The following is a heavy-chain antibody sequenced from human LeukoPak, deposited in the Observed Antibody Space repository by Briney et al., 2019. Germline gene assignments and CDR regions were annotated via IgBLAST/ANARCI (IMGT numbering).Heavy chain of an antibody. Sequence: GGALRLSCAASGFTFSSYWMSWVRQAPGKGLEWVANIKQDGSEKYYVDSMKGRFTISRDNSKNSLYLQMNSVRAEDTAVYYCAREDLNVVVPAAHDYWGQGTLVTVSS. CDR3: AREDLNVVVPAAHDY. V-gene: IGHV3-7*01. CDR2: IKQDGSEK. J-gene: IGHJ4*02. D-gene: IGHD2-2*01. CDR1: GFTFSSYW.